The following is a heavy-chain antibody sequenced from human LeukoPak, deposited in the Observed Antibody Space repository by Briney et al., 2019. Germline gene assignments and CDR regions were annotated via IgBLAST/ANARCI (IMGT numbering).Heavy chain of an antibody. V-gene: IGHV1-18*01. CDR3: ARESDGYYDSSGYYYSY. D-gene: IGHD3-22*01. CDR2: ISAYNGNT. Sequence: GASVKVSCKASGYTFTSYGISWVRQAPGQGLEWMGWISAYNGNTNYAQKLQGRVTTTTDTSTSTVYMELRSLRSDDTAVYYCARESDGYYDSSGYYYSYWGQGTLVTVSS. J-gene: IGHJ4*02. CDR1: GYTFTSYG.